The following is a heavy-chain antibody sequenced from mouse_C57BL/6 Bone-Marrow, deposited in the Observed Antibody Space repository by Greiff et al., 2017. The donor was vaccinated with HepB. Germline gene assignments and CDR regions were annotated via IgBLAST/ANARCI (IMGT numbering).Heavy chain of an antibody. CDR3: TSLGAFITTVVATDYAMDY. CDR1: GYTFTDYE. CDR2: IDPETGGT. D-gene: IGHD1-1*01. V-gene: IGHV1-15*01. J-gene: IGHJ4*01. Sequence: QVQLKESGAELVRPGASVTLSCKASGYTFTDYEMHWVKQTPVHGLEWIGAIDPETGGTAYNQKFKGKAILTADKSSSTAYMELRSLTSEDSAVYYCTSLGAFITTVVATDYAMDYWGQGTSVTVSS.